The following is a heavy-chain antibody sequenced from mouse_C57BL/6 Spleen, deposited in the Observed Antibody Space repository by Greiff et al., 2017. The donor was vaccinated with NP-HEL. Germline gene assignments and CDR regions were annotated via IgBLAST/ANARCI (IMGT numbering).Heavy chain of an antibody. J-gene: IGHJ1*03. CDR3: ARGPYYGSRHWYFDV. CDR2: INPSNGGT. D-gene: IGHD1-1*01. V-gene: IGHV1-53*01. Sequence: QVQLQQPGAELVKPGASVKLSCKASGYTFTSYWMHWVKQRPGQGLEWIGNINPSNGGTNYNEKFKSKATLTVDKSSSTAYMQLSSLTSEDSAVYYCARGPYYGSRHWYFDVWGTGTTLTVSS. CDR1: GYTFTSYW.